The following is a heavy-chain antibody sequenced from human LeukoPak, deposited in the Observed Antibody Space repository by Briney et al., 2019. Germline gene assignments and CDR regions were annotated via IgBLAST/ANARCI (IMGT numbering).Heavy chain of an antibody. Sequence: GGSLRLSCAASGFTFSDYYMSWIRQAPGKGLEWVSYISSSGSTIYYADSVKGRFTISRDNAKNSLYLQMNSLRAEDTAVYYCARAPRGYDSSGYYSPLSYYYYYMDVWGKGTTVTISS. J-gene: IGHJ6*03. CDR2: ISSSGSTI. D-gene: IGHD3-22*01. V-gene: IGHV3-11*01. CDR1: GFTFSDYY. CDR3: ARAPRGYDSSGYYSPLSYYYYYMDV.